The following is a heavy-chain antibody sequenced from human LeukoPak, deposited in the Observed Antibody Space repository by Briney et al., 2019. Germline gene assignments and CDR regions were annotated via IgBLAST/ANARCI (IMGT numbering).Heavy chain of an antibody. CDR3: ARAGIAAAGTDY. CDR2: INLNSGGT. D-gene: IGHD6-13*01. J-gene: IGHJ4*02. CDR1: GYTFTGHY. Sequence: ASVKVPCKASGYTFTGHYMHWVRQAPGEGLEWMGWINLNSGGTNYAQKFQGRVTMTRDASISTAYMELSRLTSDDTAVYYCARAGIAAAGTDYWGQGTLVTVSS. V-gene: IGHV1-2*02.